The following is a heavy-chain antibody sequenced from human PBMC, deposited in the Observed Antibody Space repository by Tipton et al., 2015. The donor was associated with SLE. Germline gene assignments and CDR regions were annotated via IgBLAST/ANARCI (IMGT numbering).Heavy chain of an antibody. J-gene: IGHJ4*02. CDR1: GGSFSGYY. CDR3: ARRRIAARPGLDY. Sequence: TLSLTCAVYGGSFSGYYWSWIRQPPGKGLEWIGEINHSGSTSYNPSLKSRVTISVDTSKNQFSLNLSSVTAADTAVYYCARRRIAARPGLDYWGQGTLVTVSS. D-gene: IGHD6-6*01. V-gene: IGHV4-34*01. CDR2: INHSGST.